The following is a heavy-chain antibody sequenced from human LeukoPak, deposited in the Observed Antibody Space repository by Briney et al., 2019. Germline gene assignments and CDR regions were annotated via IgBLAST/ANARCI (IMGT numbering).Heavy chain of an antibody. CDR1: GFTVSSNY. J-gene: IGHJ4*02. V-gene: IGHV3-66*01. CDR3: ARGITYYYGSGSYSGIDY. CDR2: IYSGGST. Sequence: GGSLRLSCAASGFTVSSNYMSWVRQAPGKGLEWVSVIYSGGSTNYADSVKGRFTISRDNSKNTLYLQMNSLRAEDTAVYYCARGITYYYGSGSYSGIDYWGQGTLVTVSS. D-gene: IGHD3-10*01.